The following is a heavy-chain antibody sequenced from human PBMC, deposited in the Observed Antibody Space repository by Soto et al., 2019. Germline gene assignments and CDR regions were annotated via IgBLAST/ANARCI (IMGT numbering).Heavy chain of an antibody. D-gene: IGHD6-6*01. Sequence: SVKVSCTASGGTFSSYAISWVRQAPRQGLEWMGGIIPIFGTANYAQKFQGRVTITADESTSTAYMELSSLRSEDTAVYYCANPGPYSSSFSPREYTTRYCYYGMDVWGQGTTVTVSS. J-gene: IGHJ6*02. CDR2: IIPIFGTA. CDR1: GGTFSSYA. CDR3: ANPGPYSSSFSPREYTTRYCYYGMDV. V-gene: IGHV1-69*13.